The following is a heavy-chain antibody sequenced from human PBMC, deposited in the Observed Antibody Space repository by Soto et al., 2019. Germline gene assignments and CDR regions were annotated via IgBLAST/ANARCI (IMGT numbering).Heavy chain of an antibody. Sequence: QVQLQESGPGLVKPSGTLSLTCAVSGGSISSSNWWSWVRQPPGKGLEWIGEIYHSGSTNYNPSLKRRVTISVDKSKNQFSLKLSSVTAADTAVYYCARGTWSRGYSYGYGHWGQGTLVTVSS. CDR1: GGSISSSNW. CDR3: ARGTWSRGYSYGYGH. J-gene: IGHJ4*02. D-gene: IGHD5-18*01. CDR2: IYHSGST. V-gene: IGHV4-4*02.